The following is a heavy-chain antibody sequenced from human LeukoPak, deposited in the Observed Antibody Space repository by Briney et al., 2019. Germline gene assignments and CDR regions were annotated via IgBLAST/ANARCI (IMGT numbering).Heavy chain of an antibody. CDR2: IYYSGST. CDR1: GGSISSYY. Sequence: SETLSLTCTVSGGSISSYYWSWIRQPPGKGLEWIGYIYYSGSTNYNPSLKSRVTISVDTSKNQFSLKLSSVTAADTAVYYCARGGYVWGTPFEYWGQGTLVTVSS. J-gene: IGHJ4*02. D-gene: IGHD3-16*01. V-gene: IGHV4-59*01. CDR3: ARGGYVWGTPFEY.